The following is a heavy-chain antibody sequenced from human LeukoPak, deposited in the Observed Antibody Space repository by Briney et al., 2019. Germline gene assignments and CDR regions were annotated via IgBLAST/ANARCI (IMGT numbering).Heavy chain of an antibody. CDR2: INSGNGNT. CDR1: GYTFTSYV. V-gene: IGHV1-3*03. Sequence: ASVKVSCKASGYTFTSYVMHWVRQAPGQRLEWMGWINSGNGNTKYSQEFRGRVTMTRDTSTSTVYMELSSLRSEDTAVYYWARGGYYYDSSGYYAGYWGQGTLVTVSS. J-gene: IGHJ4*02. CDR3: ARGGYYYDSSGYYAGY. D-gene: IGHD3-22*01.